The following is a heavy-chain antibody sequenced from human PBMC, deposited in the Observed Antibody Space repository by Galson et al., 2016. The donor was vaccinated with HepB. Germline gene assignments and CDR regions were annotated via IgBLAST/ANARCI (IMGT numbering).Heavy chain of an antibody. CDR2: IYLAGST. CDR3: AGYLSRRGGIDY. D-gene: IGHD2-21*01. V-gene: IGHV3-53*01. Sequence: SLRLSCAASGFPVSDNYMTWVRQAPGKGLECVAVIYLAGSTFYADSVRGRFTTSRDDSANILYLQMTNLRAEDTAVYFCAGYLSRRGGIDYWGQGTLVAVSS. CDR1: GFPVSDNY. J-gene: IGHJ4*02.